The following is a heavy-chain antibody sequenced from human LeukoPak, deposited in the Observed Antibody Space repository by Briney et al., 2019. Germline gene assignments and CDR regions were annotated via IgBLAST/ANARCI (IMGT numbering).Heavy chain of an antibody. V-gene: IGHV3-9*01. CDR2: ISWNSGSI. Sequence: GGSLRLSCAASGFTFDDYAMHWVRQAPGKGLEWVSGISWNSGSIGYADSVKGRFTISRDNAKNSLYLQMNSLRAEDTAVYYCARVEAAAEGAEYFQHWGQGTLVTVSS. D-gene: IGHD6-13*01. CDR1: GFTFDDYA. J-gene: IGHJ1*01. CDR3: ARVEAAAEGAEYFQH.